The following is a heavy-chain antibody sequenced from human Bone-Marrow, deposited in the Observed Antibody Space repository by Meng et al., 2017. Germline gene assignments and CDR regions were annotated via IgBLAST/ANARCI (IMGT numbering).Heavy chain of an antibody. V-gene: IGHV4-38-2*01. J-gene: IGHJ4*02. CDR1: GYSISSGYY. D-gene: IGHD1-26*01. Sequence: GSLRLSCAVSGYSISSGYYWGWIRQPPGKGLEWIGSIYHSGSTYYNPSLKSRVTISVDTSKNQFSLKLSSVTAADTAVYYCARVTVGEPLFYFDYWGQGTLVTVSS. CDR3: ARVTVGEPLFYFDY. CDR2: IYHSGST.